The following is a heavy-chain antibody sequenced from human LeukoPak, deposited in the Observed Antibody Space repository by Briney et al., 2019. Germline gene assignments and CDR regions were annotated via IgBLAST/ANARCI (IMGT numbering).Heavy chain of an antibody. Sequence: KPSETLSLTCTVSGGSISSRAHSWAWIRQPPGKGLEWIGTIYSTGSATYYNPSLKSRITMSVDASKNQFSLKLSSLTAADTALYYCARLGGKSGSSSLLFDYWGQGTLVPVSS. V-gene: IGHV4-39*01. D-gene: IGHD6-6*01. CDR1: GGSISSRAHS. J-gene: IGHJ4*02. CDR3: ARLGGKSGSSSLLFDY. CDR2: IYSTGSAT.